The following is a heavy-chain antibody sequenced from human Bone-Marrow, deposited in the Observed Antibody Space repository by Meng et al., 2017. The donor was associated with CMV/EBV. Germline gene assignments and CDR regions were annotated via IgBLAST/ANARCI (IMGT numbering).Heavy chain of an antibody. J-gene: IGHJ4*02. CDR1: GFILSNYS. D-gene: IGHD2-8*01. V-gene: IGHV3-21*04. CDR3: ARLSYCTNGVC. Sequence: GGSLRLSCAASGFILSNYSMNWVRQAPGKGLEWVSSISSSGYYIHYAASMRGRFTISRDSAKNSLYLQMNSLRAEDTAVYYCARLSYCTNGVCWGQGKLVTVSS. CDR2: ISSSGYYI.